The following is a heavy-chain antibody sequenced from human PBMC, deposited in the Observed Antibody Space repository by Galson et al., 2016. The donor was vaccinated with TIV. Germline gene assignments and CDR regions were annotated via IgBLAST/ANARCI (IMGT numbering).Heavy chain of an antibody. J-gene: IGHJ6*02. D-gene: IGHD1-20*01. CDR3: ARNRRHCGNNCYLYYYYGMDV. CDR1: DFTVSRNY. CDR2: ISSDGTT. Sequence: SLRLSCAASDFTVSRNYMSWVRQAPGKGLEWVSIISSDGTTHYADSVKGRFTISRDNSKNTLYLQVNSLRVEDTAIYYCARNRRHCGNNCYLYYYYGMDVWGHWTTVTVSS. V-gene: IGHV3-66*02.